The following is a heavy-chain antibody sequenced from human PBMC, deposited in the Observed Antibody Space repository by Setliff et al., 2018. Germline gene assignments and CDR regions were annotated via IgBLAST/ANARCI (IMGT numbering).Heavy chain of an antibody. CDR3: ARLDYGIYGMDV. D-gene: IGHD3-10*01. J-gene: IGHJ6*02. V-gene: IGHV4-61*02. Sequence: SETLSLTCSVSGGSISSGSYYWSWIRQPAGKGLEWMGRIFTSGSTNYNPSLKSRVTISVDTSKNQFSLKLTSVTAADTAVYYCARLDYGIYGMDVWGQGTTVTV. CDR1: GGSISSGSYY. CDR2: IFTSGST.